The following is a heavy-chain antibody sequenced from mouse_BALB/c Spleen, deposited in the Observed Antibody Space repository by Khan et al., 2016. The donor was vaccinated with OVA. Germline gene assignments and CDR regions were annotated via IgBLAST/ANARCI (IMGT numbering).Heavy chain of an antibody. CDR3: ARQNYYGYAMDY. V-gene: IGHV3-2*02. Sequence: EVELVESGPGLVKPSQSLSLTCTVTGYSITSDYAWNWIRQFPGNKLEWMGYISYSGTTSYNPSLKSRISITRDTSKNQFFLQLNSVTSEDTATYYCARQNYYGYAMDYCGQGTSVTVSS. J-gene: IGHJ4*01. CDR1: GYSITSDYA. D-gene: IGHD1-1*01. CDR2: ISYSGTT.